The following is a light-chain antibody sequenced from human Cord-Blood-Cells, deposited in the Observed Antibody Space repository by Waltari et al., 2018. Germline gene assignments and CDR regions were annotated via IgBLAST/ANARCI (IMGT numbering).Light chain of an antibody. CDR3: QKYNSAPLT. Sequence: EIQMSQSSYSLLASVGERFTITCLPSQGISNYLAWYQQKPEKVPKLLIYAASTLQSGVPSRFSGSGSGTDFTLTISSLQPEDVATYYCQKYNSAPLTFGGGTKVEIK. V-gene: IGKV1-27*01. CDR1: QGISNY. CDR2: AAS. J-gene: IGKJ4*01.